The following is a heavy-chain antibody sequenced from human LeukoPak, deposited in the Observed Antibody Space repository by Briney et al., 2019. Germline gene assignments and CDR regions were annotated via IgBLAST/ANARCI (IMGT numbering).Heavy chain of an antibody. CDR2: VSHSGST. CDR3: VRDRHALSRAAPGGFVV. J-gene: IGHJ6*04. D-gene: IGHD2-15*01. CDR1: GGAISRSYY. Sequence: SGTLSLTCAVSGGAISRSYYWTRFRQSPGGGLEWIGKVSHSGSTNYNPSLRSRVTISEDKSKNKFSLTLTSLIAPAPAVYYCVRDRHALSRAAPGGFVVWGEGTTVTVSS. V-gene: IGHV4-4*02.